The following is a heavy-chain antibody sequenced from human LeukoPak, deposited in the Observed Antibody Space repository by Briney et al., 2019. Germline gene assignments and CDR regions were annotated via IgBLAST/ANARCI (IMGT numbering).Heavy chain of an antibody. D-gene: IGHD5-12*01. Sequence: ASVKVSCKASGYTFTSYYMHWVRQAPGQGLEWMGIINPSGGSTSYAQKFQGRVTMTRDMSTSTVYMELGSLRSEDTAVYYCARDYSGYVYFDYWGQGTLVTVSS. CDR3: ARDYSGYVYFDY. V-gene: IGHV1-46*01. CDR1: GYTFTSYY. CDR2: INPSGGST. J-gene: IGHJ4*02.